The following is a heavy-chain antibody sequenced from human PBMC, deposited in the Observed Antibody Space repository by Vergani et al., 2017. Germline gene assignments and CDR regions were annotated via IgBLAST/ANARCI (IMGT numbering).Heavy chain of an antibody. CDR1: GFTFSGYA. CDR3: ARYCSCGSCYSGFDY. Sequence: QVQLVESGGGVVQPGRSLRLSCAASGFTFSGYAMHWVRQAPGKGLEWVAVISYYGRNKYYADSVKGRFTISRDNSKNTLYLQMNSLRAEDTAVYYCARYCSCGSCYSGFDYWGQGTLVTVSS. V-gene: IGHV3-30*04. D-gene: IGHD2-15*01. CDR2: ISYYGRNK. J-gene: IGHJ4*02.